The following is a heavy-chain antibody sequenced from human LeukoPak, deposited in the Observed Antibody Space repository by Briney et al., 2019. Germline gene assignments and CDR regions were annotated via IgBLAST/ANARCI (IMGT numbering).Heavy chain of an antibody. CDR2: MYYSGNT. J-gene: IGHJ5*02. V-gene: IGHV4-39*01. CDR1: GGSISSISYY. CDR3: ARHQSMTWFDP. Sequence: PSETLSLTCTVSGGSISSISYYWGWIRQPPGKGLEWIGSMYYSGNTYYNPSLKSRVTISVDTSKTQFSLRLSSVTAADSAVYYCARHQSMTWFDPWGQGTLVTVSS.